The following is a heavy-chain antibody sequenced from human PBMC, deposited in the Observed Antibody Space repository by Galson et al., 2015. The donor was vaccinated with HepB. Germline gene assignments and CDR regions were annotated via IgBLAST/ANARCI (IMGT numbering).Heavy chain of an antibody. V-gene: IGHV1-58*01. J-gene: IGHJ3*02. CDR3: AADGHDYGDYEDAFDI. Sequence: SVKVSCKASGFTFTSSAVQWVRQARGQRLEWIGWIVVGSGNANYAQKFQERVTITRDMSTSTAYMELSSLRSEDTAVYYCAADGHDYGDYEDAFDIWGQGTMVTVSS. D-gene: IGHD4-17*01. CDR1: GFTFTSSA. CDR2: IVVGSGNA.